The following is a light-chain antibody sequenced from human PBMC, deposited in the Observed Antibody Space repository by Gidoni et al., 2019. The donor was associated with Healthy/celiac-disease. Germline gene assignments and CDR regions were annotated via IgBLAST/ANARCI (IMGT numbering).Light chain of an antibody. J-gene: IGLJ3*02. CDR3: YSTDSSGNHRV. V-gene: IGLV3-10*01. Sequence: SYELPQPPSVSVSPVQTARITCPGDALPKKYAYWYQQKSGQAPVLVNYEDSKRPSGIPERFSGSSSGTMATLTISGAQVEDEADYYCYSTDSSGNHRVFGGGTKLTVL. CDR2: EDS. CDR1: ALPKKY.